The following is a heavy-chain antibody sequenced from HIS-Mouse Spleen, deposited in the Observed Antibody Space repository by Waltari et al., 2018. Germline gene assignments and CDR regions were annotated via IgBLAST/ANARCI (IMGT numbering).Heavy chain of an antibody. CDR1: GFTFSSDS. CDR3: ARAQNPYDSSGYYGY. Sequence: EVQLVESGGGLVKPGGSLRLSCAASGFTFSSDSMNWVSQAPGKGLEWVSSISSSSSYIYYADSVKGRFTISRDNAKNSLYLQMNSLRAEDTAVYYCARAQNPYDSSGYYGYWGQGTLVTVSS. D-gene: IGHD3-22*01. V-gene: IGHV3-21*01. CDR2: ISSSSSYI. J-gene: IGHJ4*02.